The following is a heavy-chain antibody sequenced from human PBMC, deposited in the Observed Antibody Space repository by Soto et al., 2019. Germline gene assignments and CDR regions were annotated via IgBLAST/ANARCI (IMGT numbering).Heavy chain of an antibody. CDR1: GGSISSYY. J-gene: IGHJ4*02. Sequence: QVQLQESGPGLVKPSETLSLTCTVSGGSISSYYWSWIRQPPGKGLEWIGYIYYTGTTKYNPSLKSRVTISVETSKNQFSLNLSSVTAADTAVYYCARLGGYYQASDSWGQGTLVTVSA. CDR3: ARLGGYYQASDS. CDR2: IYYTGTT. V-gene: IGHV4-59*08. D-gene: IGHD3-22*01.